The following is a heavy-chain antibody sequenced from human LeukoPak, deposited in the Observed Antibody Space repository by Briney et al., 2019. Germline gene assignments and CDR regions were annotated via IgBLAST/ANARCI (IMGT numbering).Heavy chain of an antibody. Sequence: PGGSLRLSCAASGFTFSDYYMSWIRQAPGKGLEWVSYISGSVSTIYYADSVKGRFTISRDNAKNSLYLQMNSLRAEDTALYYCARGGMLELPPEGRTYYDFWSGPHYFDYWGQGTLVTVSS. J-gene: IGHJ4*02. D-gene: IGHD3-3*01. CDR2: ISGSVSTI. CDR3: ARGGMLELPPEGRTYYDFWSGPHYFDY. CDR1: GFTFSDYY. V-gene: IGHV3-11*01.